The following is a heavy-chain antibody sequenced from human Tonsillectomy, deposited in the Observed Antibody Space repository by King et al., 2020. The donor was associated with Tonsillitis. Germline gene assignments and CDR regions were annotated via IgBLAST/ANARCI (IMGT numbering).Heavy chain of an antibody. CDR2: ISSSSSYT. CDR1: GFTFSDYY. V-gene: IGHV3-11*06. Sequence: VQLVESGGGLVKPGGSLRLSCAASGFTFSDYYMSWIRQAPGKGLEWVSYISSSSSYTNYADSVKGRFTISRDNAKNSLYLQMNSLRAEDTAVYYCASFRGSGSKRYYDFDYWGQGTLVTVSS. J-gene: IGHJ4*02. D-gene: IGHD3-10*01. CDR3: ASFRGSGSKRYYDFDY.